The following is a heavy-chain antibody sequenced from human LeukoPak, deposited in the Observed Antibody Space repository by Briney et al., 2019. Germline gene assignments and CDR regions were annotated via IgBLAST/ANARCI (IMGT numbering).Heavy chain of an antibody. CDR3: ARTPIYYFDNSGYYN. CDR1: GYSISSGYY. V-gene: IGHV4-38-2*02. Sequence: SETLSLTCTVSGYSISSGYYWGWIRQPPGKGLEWIGSIYHSGSTYYNPSLKSRVTISVDTSKNQFSLKLTSVTAADTAVYYCARTPIYYFDNSGYYNWGQGTLVTVSS. D-gene: IGHD3-22*01. J-gene: IGHJ4*02. CDR2: IYHSGST.